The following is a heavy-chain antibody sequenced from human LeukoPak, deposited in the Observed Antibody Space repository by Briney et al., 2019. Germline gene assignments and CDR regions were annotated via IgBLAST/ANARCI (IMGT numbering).Heavy chain of an antibody. CDR2: IGISSNKI. D-gene: IGHD3-10*01. J-gene: IGHJ4*02. CDR3: ARDRYYAFDY. Sequence: PGGSLRLSCAASGFTLRSYTMNWVRQAPGKGLEWVSSIGISSNKIYYADSVKGRFIISRDNAKNSVYLQLNSLRAEDTAVYYCARDRYYAFDYWGQGTLVTVSS. V-gene: IGHV3-21*01. CDR1: GFTLRSYT.